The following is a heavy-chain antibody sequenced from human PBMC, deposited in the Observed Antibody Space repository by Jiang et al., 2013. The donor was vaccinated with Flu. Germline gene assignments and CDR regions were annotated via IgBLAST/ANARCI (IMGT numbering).Heavy chain of an antibody. CDR1: GYTFTGYY. J-gene: IGHJ4*02. CDR3: ARDRVYGDNALDY. Sequence: EVKKPGASVKVSCKASGYTFTGYYIHWVRQAPGQGLEWMGWINPNSGDTNYVQKFQGRVTMTRDASISTAFMEMSRLKSDDTAIYYCARDRVYGDNALDYWGQGTLVTVSS. V-gene: IGHV1-2*02. D-gene: IGHD4-23*01. CDR2: INPNSGDT.